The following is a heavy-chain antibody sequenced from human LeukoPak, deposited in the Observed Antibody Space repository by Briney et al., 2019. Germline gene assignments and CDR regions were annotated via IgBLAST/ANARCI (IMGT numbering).Heavy chain of an antibody. CDR2: IRNDGNKK. Sequence: PGGSLRLSCVASGFTFSTSGIHWVRQSPGKGLDWVAFIRNDGNKKNYAESVKGRFTISRDNAKNSLYLQMNSLRAEDTAVYYCAREDTAMGLFVDYWGQGTLVTVSS. J-gene: IGHJ4*02. CDR1: GFTFSTSG. V-gene: IGHV3-30*02. D-gene: IGHD5-18*01. CDR3: AREDTAMGLFVDY.